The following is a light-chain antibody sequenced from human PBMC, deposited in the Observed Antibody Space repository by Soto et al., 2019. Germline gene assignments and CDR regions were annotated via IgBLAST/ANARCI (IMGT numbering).Light chain of an antibody. CDR1: SSDVGGYNY. J-gene: IGLJ1*01. CDR2: EVS. CDR3: SSYTSSSTPYV. V-gene: IGLV2-14*01. Sequence: QSALTQPASVSGSPGQSITISCTGTSSDVGGYNYVSWYQQHPGKAPKLMIYEVSNRPSGVSNRFSGSKSGNTASLTISGLQPEDDADYYCSSYTSSSTPYVFGTGTKLTVL.